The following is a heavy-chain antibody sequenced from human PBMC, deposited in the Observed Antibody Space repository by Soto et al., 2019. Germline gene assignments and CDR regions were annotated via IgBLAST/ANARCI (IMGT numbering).Heavy chain of an antibody. Sequence: QVQLQESGPGLVKPSQTLSLTCTVSGGSISSGDYYWSWIRQPPGKGLEWIGYLYYSGSTYYNPSLKRPVTIAVDTSKNQFSRKLSSVTAADTAVYYCARERPDGSRLDPWGQGTLVTVSS. CDR2: LYYSGST. V-gene: IGHV4-30-4*01. CDR3: ARERPDGSRLDP. D-gene: IGHD6-13*01. CDR1: GGSISSGDYY. J-gene: IGHJ5*02.